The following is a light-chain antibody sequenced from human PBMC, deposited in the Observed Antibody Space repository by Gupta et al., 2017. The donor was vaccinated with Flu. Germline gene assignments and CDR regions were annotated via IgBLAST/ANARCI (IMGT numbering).Light chain of an antibody. CDR3: MQGAHWPWA. J-gene: IGKJ1*01. CDR2: LVS. Sequence: IACRSSQGLVYSDGKTYLHWFQQRPGQSPRRLIYLVSYRDSGVPDRFSGSGSGTNFTLKISRGEAEDVGIYFCMQGAHWPWAFGQGTTVEIK. CDR1: QGLVYSDGKTY. V-gene: IGKV2-30*01.